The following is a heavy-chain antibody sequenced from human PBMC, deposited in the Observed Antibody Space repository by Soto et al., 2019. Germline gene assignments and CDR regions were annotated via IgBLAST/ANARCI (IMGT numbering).Heavy chain of an antibody. CDR3: VRQSERDCITSTTNCGFHT. Sequence: SDTLSLTCTVSGCSISSESPHSLWGCIRQTPGQALECVGSIRHSGTAYYNPSLMSRITLSVDTSKNQFFLKLNSVSAADTAVYFCVRQSERDCITSTTNCGFHTWGQGTMVS. J-gene: IGHJ3*02. CDR2: IRHSGTA. CDR1: GCSISSESPHSL. D-gene: IGHD3-10*01. V-gene: IGHV4-39*01.